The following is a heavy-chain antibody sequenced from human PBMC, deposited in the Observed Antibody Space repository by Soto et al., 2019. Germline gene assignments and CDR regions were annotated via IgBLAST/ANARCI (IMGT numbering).Heavy chain of an antibody. J-gene: IGHJ5*02. Sequence: SETLSLTCTVSGGSISSYYWSWTRQPPGKGLEWIGYIYYSGSTNYNPSLKSRVTISVDTSKNQFSLKLSSVTAADTAVYYCARHVVPAAMVWFDPWGQGTLVTVSS. CDR1: GGSISSYY. D-gene: IGHD2-2*01. CDR2: IYYSGST. V-gene: IGHV4-59*08. CDR3: ARHVVPAAMVWFDP.